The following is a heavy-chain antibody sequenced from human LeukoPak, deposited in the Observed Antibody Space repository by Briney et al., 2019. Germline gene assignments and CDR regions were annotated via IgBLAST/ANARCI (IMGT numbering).Heavy chain of an antibody. J-gene: IGHJ4*02. CDR3: ATKDPKPKPGYSSGWFAVDY. V-gene: IGHV1-24*01. CDR2: FDPEDGET. D-gene: IGHD6-19*01. Sequence: ASVKVSCKVSGYTLTELSMHWVRQAPGKGLEWMGGFDPEDGETIYAQKFQGRVTMTEDTSTDTAYMELSSLRSEDTAVYYCATKDPKPKPGYSSGWFAVDYWGQGTLVTVSS. CDR1: GYTLTELS.